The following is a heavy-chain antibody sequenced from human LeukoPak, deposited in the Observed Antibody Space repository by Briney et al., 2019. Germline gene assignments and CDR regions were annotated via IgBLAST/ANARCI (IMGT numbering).Heavy chain of an antibody. CDR1: GASIGGSY. Sequence: SETLSLTCTVSGASIGGSYWSWIRQPAGRGLEWIGRVYSSGSANYNPSLKGRVTMSVDTSKNQFSLKLSSVTAADTAVYYCARHQLRGPPAYSGQGTLVTVSS. CDR3: ARHQLRGPPAY. CDR2: VYSSGSA. D-gene: IGHD5-24*01. J-gene: IGHJ4*02. V-gene: IGHV4-4*07.